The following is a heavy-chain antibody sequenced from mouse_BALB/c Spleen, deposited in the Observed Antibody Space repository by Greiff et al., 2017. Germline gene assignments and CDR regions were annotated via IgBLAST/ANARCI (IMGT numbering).Heavy chain of an antibody. CDR1: GYSITSGYY. J-gene: IGHJ2*01. CDR3: ARVDSEGGY. CDR2: ISYDGSN. D-gene: IGHD2-12*01. V-gene: IGHV3-6*02. Sequence: ESGPGLVKPSQSLSLTCSVTGYSITSGYYWNWIRQFPGNKLEWMGYISYDGSNNYNPSLKNRISITRDTSKNQFFLKLNSVTTEDTATYYCARVDSEGGYWGQGTTLTVSS.